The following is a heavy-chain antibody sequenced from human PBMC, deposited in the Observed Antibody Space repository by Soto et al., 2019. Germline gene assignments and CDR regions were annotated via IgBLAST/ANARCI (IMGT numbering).Heavy chain of an antibody. V-gene: IGHV4-34*01. D-gene: IGHD2-8*02. CDR1: GGSFSGYY. J-gene: IGHJ4*02. CDR3: ARDKITGLFDY. CDR2: INHRGST. Sequence: QVQLQQWGAGLLKHSETLSLTCAVYGGSFSGYYWTWIRQPPGTGLEWIGEINHRGSTYYNPSLNGRVTISVDTSESLFGLKLTSVTAADTAVYFCARDKITGLFDYWGQGTLVTVSS.